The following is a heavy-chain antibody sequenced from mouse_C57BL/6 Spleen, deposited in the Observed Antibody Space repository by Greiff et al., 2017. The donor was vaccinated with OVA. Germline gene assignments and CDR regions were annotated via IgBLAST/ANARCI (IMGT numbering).Heavy chain of an antibody. J-gene: IGHJ2*01. CDR1: GFTFSSYA. CDR2: ISDGGSYT. D-gene: IGHD2-4*01. CDR3: ARAYDYDYFDY. V-gene: IGHV5-4*01. Sequence: EVQRVESGGGLVKPGGSLKLSCAASGFTFSSYAMSWVRQTPEKRLEWVATISDGGSYTYYPDNVKGRFTISRDNAKNNLYLQMSHLKSEDTAMYYCARAYDYDYFDYWGQGTTLTVSS.